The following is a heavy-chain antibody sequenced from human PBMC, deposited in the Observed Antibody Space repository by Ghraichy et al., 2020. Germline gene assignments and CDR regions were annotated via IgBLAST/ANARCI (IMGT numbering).Heavy chain of an antibody. CDR3: ARAGRFLEWLYYFDY. V-gene: IGHV3-30*04. J-gene: IGHJ4*02. Sequence: GGSLRLSCAASGFTFSSYAMHWVRQAPGKGLEWVAVISYDGSNKYYADSVKGRFTISRDNSKNTLYLQMNSLRAEDTAVYYCARAGRFLEWLYYFDYWGQETLVTVSS. CDR1: GFTFSSYA. CDR2: ISYDGSNK. D-gene: IGHD3-3*01.